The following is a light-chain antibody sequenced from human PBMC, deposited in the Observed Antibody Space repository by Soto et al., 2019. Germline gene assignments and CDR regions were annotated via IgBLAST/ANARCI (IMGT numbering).Light chain of an antibody. V-gene: IGLV2-8*01. J-gene: IGLJ1*01. Sequence: QSALTQPLSASGVPGQSVTISCTGTSSDVGAYNYVSWYQQHPGKAPKLMIYEVNKRPSGVPDRFSGSKSGNTASLTVSGLQAEDEADYFCCSKAGSKNFYVFGTGTKVPVL. CDR2: EVN. CDR1: SSDVGAYNY. CDR3: CSKAGSKNFYV.